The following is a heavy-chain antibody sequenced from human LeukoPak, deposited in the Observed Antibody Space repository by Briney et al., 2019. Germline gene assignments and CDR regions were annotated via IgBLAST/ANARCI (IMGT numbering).Heavy chain of an antibody. Sequence: SVRVSCKASGDTFSSYGISWVRQAPGQGLEWMGRIIPILSIANYAQKFQGRVTMTTDTSTSTAYMELRSLRSDDTAVYYCARAYPPPSNYYDSSRYYFDYWGQGTLVTVSS. D-gene: IGHD3-22*01. CDR1: GDTFSSYG. V-gene: IGHV1-69*04. J-gene: IGHJ4*02. CDR3: ARAYPPPSNYYDSSRYYFDY. CDR2: IIPILSIA.